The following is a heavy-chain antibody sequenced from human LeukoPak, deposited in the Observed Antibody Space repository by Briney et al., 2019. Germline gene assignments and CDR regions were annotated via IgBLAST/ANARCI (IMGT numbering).Heavy chain of an antibody. D-gene: IGHD6-6*01. J-gene: IGHJ6*02. CDR2: ISAYNGNT. CDR1: GYTFTSYG. Sequence: ASVKVSCKASGYTFTSYGISWVRQAPGQGLEWMGWISAYNGNTNYAQKLQGRVTMTTDISTSIAYMELRSLRSDDTAVYYCARDGSSSSSVYYYYGMDVWGQGTTVTVSS. V-gene: IGHV1-18*01. CDR3: ARDGSSSSSVYYYYGMDV.